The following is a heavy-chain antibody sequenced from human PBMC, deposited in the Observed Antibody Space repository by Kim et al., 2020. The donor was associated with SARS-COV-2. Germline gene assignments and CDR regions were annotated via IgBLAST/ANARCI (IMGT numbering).Heavy chain of an antibody. D-gene: IGHD6-19*01. J-gene: IGHJ4*02. CDR3: ARSGYSSGWYGYYFDY. Sequence: KFQGRVTITRDTSASTAYMELSSLRSEDTAVYYCARSGYSSGWYGYYFDYWGQGTLVTVSS. V-gene: IGHV1-3*01.